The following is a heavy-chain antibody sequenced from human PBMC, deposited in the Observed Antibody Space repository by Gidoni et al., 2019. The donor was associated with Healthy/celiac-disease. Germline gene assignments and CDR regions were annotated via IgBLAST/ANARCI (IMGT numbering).Heavy chain of an antibody. J-gene: IGHJ4*02. CDR1: GFTFSDSS. CDR3: ARGHKIRITMVRGVWSLDY. CDR2: ISSSGSTI. D-gene: IGHD3-10*01. Sequence: QVQLVESGGGLVKPGGSLRLSCAASGFTFSDSSMSWIRQAPGQGLELVSYISSSGSTIYYAVSVKGRFTISRDNAKNSLYLKMNSLRSEDTAVYYCARGHKIRITMVRGVWSLDYWGQGTLVTVSS. V-gene: IGHV3-11*01.